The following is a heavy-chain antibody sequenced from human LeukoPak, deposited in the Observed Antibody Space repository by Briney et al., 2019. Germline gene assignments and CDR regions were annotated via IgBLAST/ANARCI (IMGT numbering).Heavy chain of an antibody. Sequence: SETLSLTCGVHGPSFTGYYWTWIRQPPGKGLEWIGEINHSGNTNYNASLKSRVSISVDTSKYQFSLDLTSVTAADTAVDYCARGRDYYDRSGRLDFWDQGTLVTVS. CDR1: GPSFTGYY. CDR2: INHSGNT. V-gene: IGHV4-34*01. D-gene: IGHD3-22*01. J-gene: IGHJ4*02. CDR3: ARGRDYYDRSGRLDF.